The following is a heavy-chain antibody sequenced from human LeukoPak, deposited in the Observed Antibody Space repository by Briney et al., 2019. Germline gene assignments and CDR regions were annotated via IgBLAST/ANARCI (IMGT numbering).Heavy chain of an antibody. J-gene: IGHJ5*02. Sequence: PSETLSLTCAVYGGSFSGYYWSWIRQPPGKGLEWVGEINHSGSTNYNPSLKSRVTISVDTSKNQFSLKLSSVTAADTAVYYCARLRNSGSYHRRGWFDPWGQGTLVTVSS. CDR1: GGSFSGYY. CDR3: ARLRNSGSYHRRGWFDP. D-gene: IGHD1-26*01. V-gene: IGHV4-34*01. CDR2: INHSGST.